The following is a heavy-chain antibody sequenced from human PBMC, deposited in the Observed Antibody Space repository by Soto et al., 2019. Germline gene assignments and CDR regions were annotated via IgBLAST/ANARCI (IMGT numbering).Heavy chain of an antibody. J-gene: IGHJ4*02. CDR1: GFTFSSDG. CDR3: ARGNGHFDY. Sequence: QVQLVESGGGVVQPGRSLRLSCAASGFTFSSDGMHWVRQAPGKGLEWVAVIWYDGSNKYYADSVKGRFTISRDKSKNTLYLQMNSLRAEDTAVYYCARGNGHFDYWGQGTLVTVSS. V-gene: IGHV3-33*01. CDR2: IWYDGSNK.